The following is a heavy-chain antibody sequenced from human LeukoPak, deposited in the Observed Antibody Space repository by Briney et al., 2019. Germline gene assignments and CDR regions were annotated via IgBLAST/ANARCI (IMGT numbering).Heavy chain of an antibody. Sequence: ASVKVSCKASGYTFTSYGISWVRQAPGQGLEWMGWISAYNGNTNYAQKLQGRVTMTTATSTSTAYMELRSLRSDDTAVYYCARDGGETLAWSQPDYWGQGTLVTVSS. CDR2: ISAYNGNT. D-gene: IGHD3-3*01. CDR3: ARDGGETLAWSQPDY. J-gene: IGHJ4*02. CDR1: GYTFTSYG. V-gene: IGHV1-18*01.